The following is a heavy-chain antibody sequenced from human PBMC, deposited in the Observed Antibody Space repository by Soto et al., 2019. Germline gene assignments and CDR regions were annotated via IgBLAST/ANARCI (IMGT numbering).Heavy chain of an antibody. D-gene: IGHD3-3*01. CDR2: VPYGATSS. J-gene: IGHJ4*02. V-gene: IGHV3-21*05. Sequence: PGGSLRLSCAASGFTFDTYSMNWVRQPPGKGLEWLSYVPYGATSSHLADSVQGRFTISRDNAKNTLYLQMNSLRVEDTGVYYCARGWVEGLSRQPPTDSWGQGTLVTVSS. CDR3: ARGWVEGLSRQPPTDS. CDR1: GFTFDTYS.